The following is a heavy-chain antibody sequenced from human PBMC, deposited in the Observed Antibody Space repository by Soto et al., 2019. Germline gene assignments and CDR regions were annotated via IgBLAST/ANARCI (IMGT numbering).Heavy chain of an antibody. D-gene: IGHD6-19*01. Sequence: QVQLVQSGAEVKKPGASVKVSCKASGYTFTGYYMHWVRQAPGQGLEWMGWINPNSGGTNYAQKFQGRVTMTGDTSISTAYMEMSRLRSDDTAVYYCARGKIKRWLVYYFDYWGQGTLVTVSS. J-gene: IGHJ4*02. CDR1: GYTFTGYY. CDR2: INPNSGGT. CDR3: ARGKIKRWLVYYFDY. V-gene: IGHV1-2*02.